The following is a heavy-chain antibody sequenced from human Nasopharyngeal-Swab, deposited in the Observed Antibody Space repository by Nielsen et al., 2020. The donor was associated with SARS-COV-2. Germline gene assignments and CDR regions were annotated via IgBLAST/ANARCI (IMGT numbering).Heavy chain of an antibody. CDR1: GFTFSSYW. D-gene: IGHD2-8*01. CDR3: ARNGRQVDY. J-gene: IGHJ4*02. CDR2: IKQDGSEK. V-gene: IGHV3-7*03. Sequence: GESLKISCAASGFTFSSYWMSWVRQAPGKGLEWVANIKQDGSEKYYVDSVKGRFTISRDNAKNTLYLQMNSLRAEDTAVYYCARNGRQVDYWGQGTLVSVSS.